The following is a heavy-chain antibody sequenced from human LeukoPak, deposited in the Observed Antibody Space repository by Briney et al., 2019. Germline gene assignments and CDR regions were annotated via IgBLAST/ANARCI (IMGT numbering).Heavy chain of an antibody. V-gene: IGHV4-59*01. J-gene: IGHJ6*03. CDR1: GGSISSYY. D-gene: IGHD3-10*01. CDR2: IYYSGST. Sequence: SETLSLTCTGSGGSISSYYWSWIRQPPGKGLEWIGYIYYSGSTNYNPSLKSRVTISVDTSKNQFSLKLSSVTAADTAVYYCAKVYGHYYGSGSFYYYYYMDVWGKGATVTISS. CDR3: AKVYGHYYGSGSFYYYYYMDV.